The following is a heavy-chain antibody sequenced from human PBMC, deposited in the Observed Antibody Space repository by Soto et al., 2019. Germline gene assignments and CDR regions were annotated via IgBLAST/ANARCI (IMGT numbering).Heavy chain of an antibody. D-gene: IGHD5-18*01. CDR3: ARAWPSVDSYGSGVMDV. CDR1: GGSISSSNW. Sequence: QVQLQESGPGLVKPSGTLSVTCAVSGGSISSSNWWNWVRQPPGKGREWIGEIYHSGSTNYNPSLRSRFTISLDKSKNQFSLRVKSVTAADTAEYYCARAWPSVDSYGSGVMDVWGQGTTATVSS. J-gene: IGHJ6*02. CDR2: IYHSGST. V-gene: IGHV4-4*02.